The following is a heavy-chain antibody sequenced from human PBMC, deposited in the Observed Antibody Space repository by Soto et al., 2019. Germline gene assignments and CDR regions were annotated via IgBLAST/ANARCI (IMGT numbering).Heavy chain of an antibody. D-gene: IGHD3-10*01. CDR2: ISSAGSTD. CDR1: GFTFRNYA. J-gene: IGHJ5*02. V-gene: IGHV3-30-3*01. Sequence: PGGSLRLSCASSGFTFRNYAMHWVRQAPGKGLEWVSIISSAGSTDYYADSVKGRFTISRDNSRNTLHLQMNSLRADDTAVYYCAREIPVRGVMPLDLWGQGTLVTVSS. CDR3: AREIPVRGVMPLDL.